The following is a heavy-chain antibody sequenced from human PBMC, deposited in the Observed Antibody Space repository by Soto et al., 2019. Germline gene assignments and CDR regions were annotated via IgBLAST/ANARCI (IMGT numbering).Heavy chain of an antibody. CDR1: GYTLTELS. D-gene: IGHD3-16*02. J-gene: IGHJ4*02. V-gene: IGHV1-24*01. Sequence: GASVKVSCKVSGYTLTELSMHWVRQAPGKGLEWMGGFDPEDGETIYAQKFQGRVTMTEDTSTDTAYMELSSLRSEDTAVYYCATGLYDYVWGSYRNPFDYWGQGTLVTVSS. CDR2: FDPEDGET. CDR3: ATGLYDYVWGSYRNPFDY.